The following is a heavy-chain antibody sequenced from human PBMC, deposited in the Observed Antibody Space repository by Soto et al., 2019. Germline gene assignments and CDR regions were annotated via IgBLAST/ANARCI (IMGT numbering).Heavy chain of an antibody. D-gene: IGHD3-3*01. V-gene: IGHV3-23*01. J-gene: IGHJ4*02. CDR3: AKVQNPYYDFWSGYLDY. CDR2: ISGSGGST. Sequence: GGSLRLSCAASGFTFSSYAMSWVRQASGKGLEWVSAISGSGGSTYYADSVKGRFTISRDNSKNTLYLQMNSLRAEDTAVYYCAKVQNPYYDFWSGYLDYWGQGTLVTVSS. CDR1: GFTFSSYA.